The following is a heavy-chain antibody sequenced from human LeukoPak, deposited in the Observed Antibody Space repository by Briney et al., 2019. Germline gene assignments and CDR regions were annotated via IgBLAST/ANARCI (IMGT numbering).Heavy chain of an antibody. V-gene: IGHV4-59*12. CDR3: ARGRGYDFWSGYRYYFDY. Sequence: NPSETLSLTCTVSGGSISSYYWSWIRQPPGKGLEWIGYIYYSGSTNYNPSLKSRVTISVDTSKNQFSLKLSSVTAADTAVYYCARGRGYDFWSGYRYYFDYWGQGTLVTVSS. D-gene: IGHD3-3*01. CDR2: IYYSGST. CDR1: GGSISSYY. J-gene: IGHJ4*02.